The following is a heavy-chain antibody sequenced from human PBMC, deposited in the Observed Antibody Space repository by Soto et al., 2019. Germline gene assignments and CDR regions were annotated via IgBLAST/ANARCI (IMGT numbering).Heavy chain of an antibody. Sequence: GGSLRLSCAASGFTFSSYSMNWVRQAPGKGLEWVSYISSSSSTIYYADSVKGRFTISRDNAKNSLYLQMNSLRAEDTAVYYCARGNVDIVATVLGGYYYMDVWGKGTTVTVSS. CDR3: ARGNVDIVATVLGGYYYMDV. CDR2: ISSSSSTI. J-gene: IGHJ6*03. D-gene: IGHD5-12*01. CDR1: GFTFSSYS. V-gene: IGHV3-48*01.